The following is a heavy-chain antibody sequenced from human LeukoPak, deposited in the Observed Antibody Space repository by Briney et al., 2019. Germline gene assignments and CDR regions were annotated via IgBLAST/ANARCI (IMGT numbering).Heavy chain of an antibody. CDR3: ARSRGYFDPPTLYYMDV. D-gene: IGHD3-9*01. J-gene: IGHJ6*03. V-gene: IGHV3-23*01. CDR1: GFTFSSYA. CDR2: ISGSGGST. Sequence: GGSLRLSCAASGFTFSSYAMSWVRQAPGKGLEWVSAISGSGGSTYYADSVKGRFTISRDNSKNTLYLQMNSLRAEDTAVYYCARSRGYFDPPTLYYMDVWGKGTTVTVSS.